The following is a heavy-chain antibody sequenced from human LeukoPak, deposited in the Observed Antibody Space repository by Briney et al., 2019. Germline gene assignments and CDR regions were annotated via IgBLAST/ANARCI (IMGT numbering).Heavy chain of an antibody. CDR2: IRFDGTNK. CDR1: GFTFSSFG. CDR3: ARDRLYGSGRPYYMDV. D-gene: IGHD3-10*01. Sequence: GGTLRLSCAASGFTFSSFGMHWVRQAPGKGLEWVAFIRFDGTNKYYGDSVKGRFTISRDNSKNTLYLQMNSLRVEDTAVYYCARDRLYGSGRPYYMDVWGKGTTVTVSS. J-gene: IGHJ6*03. V-gene: IGHV3-30*02.